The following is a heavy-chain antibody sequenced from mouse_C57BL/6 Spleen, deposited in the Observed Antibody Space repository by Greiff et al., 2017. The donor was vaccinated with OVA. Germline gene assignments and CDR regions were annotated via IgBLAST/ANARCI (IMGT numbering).Heavy chain of an antibody. Sequence: EVQLVESGGGLVQPGGSLSLSCAASGFTFTDYYMSWVRQPPGKALEWLGFIRNKANGYTTEYSASVKGRFTISRDNSQSILYLQMNALRAEDSATYYCARYGVYFDYWGQGTTLTVSS. CDR3: ARYGVYFDY. J-gene: IGHJ2*01. V-gene: IGHV7-3*01. CDR2: IRNKANGYTT. CDR1: GFTFTDYY.